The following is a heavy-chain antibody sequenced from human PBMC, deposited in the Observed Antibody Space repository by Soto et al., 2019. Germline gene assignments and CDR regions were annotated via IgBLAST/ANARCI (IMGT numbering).Heavy chain of an antibody. CDR2: IWYDGSNK. J-gene: IGHJ6*03. V-gene: IGHV3-33*01. CDR1: GFTFSSYG. Sequence: GGSLRLSCAASGFTFSSYGMHWVCQAPGKGLEWVAVIWYDGSNKYYADSVKGRFTISRDNSKNTLYLQMNSLRAEDTAVYYCARAGQLERLDYMDVWGKGTTVTVSS. CDR3: ARAGQLERLDYMDV. D-gene: IGHD1-1*01.